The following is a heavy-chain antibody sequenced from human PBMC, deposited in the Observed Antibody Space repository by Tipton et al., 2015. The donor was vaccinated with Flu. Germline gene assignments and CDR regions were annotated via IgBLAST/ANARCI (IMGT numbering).Heavy chain of an antibody. V-gene: IGHV4-39*07. CDR3: EADGEAFDP. J-gene: IGHJ5*02. D-gene: IGHD4-17*01. CDR1: GGSISNYNYY. Sequence: LRLSCTVSGGSISNYNYYWGWIRQSPEKGLEWIGTVDYRRSTYYNPSLKSRVTISIDTSKNQFSLKLTSVTAADTAVYYCEADGEAFDPWGPGTLDTVSS. CDR2: VDYRRST.